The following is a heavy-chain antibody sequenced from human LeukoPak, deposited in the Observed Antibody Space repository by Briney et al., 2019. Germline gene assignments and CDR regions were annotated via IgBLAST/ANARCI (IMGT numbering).Heavy chain of an antibody. V-gene: IGHV1-69*05. Sequence: ASVKVSCKASGGTFSSYAISWVRQAPGQGLEWMGGIIPIFGTTNYAQKFQGRVTITTDESTSTAYMELSSLRSEDTAVYYCARGEPLYSSPRRYNWFDPWGQGTLVTVSS. CDR2: IIPIFGTT. J-gene: IGHJ5*02. D-gene: IGHD6-13*01. CDR1: GGTFSSYA. CDR3: ARGEPLYSSPRRYNWFDP.